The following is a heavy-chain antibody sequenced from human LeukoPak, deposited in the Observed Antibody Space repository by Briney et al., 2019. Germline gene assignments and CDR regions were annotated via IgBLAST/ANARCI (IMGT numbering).Heavy chain of an antibody. CDR2: ISSSSSTI. Sequence: GGSLRLSCAASGFTFSSYGMTWVRQAPGKGLEWVSYISSSSSTIYYADSVKGRFTISRDNAKNSLYLQMNSLRAEDTAVYYRARGDYGSGNHMDVWGKGTTVTVSS. V-gene: IGHV3-48*01. D-gene: IGHD3-10*01. CDR1: GFTFSSYG. J-gene: IGHJ6*03. CDR3: ARGDYGSGNHMDV.